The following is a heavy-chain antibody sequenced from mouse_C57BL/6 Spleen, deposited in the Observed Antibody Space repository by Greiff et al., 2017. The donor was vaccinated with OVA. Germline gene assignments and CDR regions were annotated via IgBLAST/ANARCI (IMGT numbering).Heavy chain of an antibody. CDR1: GYAFSSSW. Sequence: VQLQQSGPELVKPGASVKISCKASGYAFSSSWMNWVQQRPGKGLEWIGRIYPGDGDTNYKGKFKGKATLTADKSSSTAYMQLSSLTSEDSAFYFCAREELWSMDYWGQGTSVTVSS. CDR2: IYPGDGDT. J-gene: IGHJ4*01. D-gene: IGHD1-1*02. CDR3: AREELWSMDY. V-gene: IGHV1-82*01.